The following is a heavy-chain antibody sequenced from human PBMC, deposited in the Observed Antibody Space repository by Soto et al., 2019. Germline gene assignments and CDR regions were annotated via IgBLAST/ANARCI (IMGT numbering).Heavy chain of an antibody. D-gene: IGHD3-22*01. J-gene: IGHJ3*02. CDR1: GFTFSSYA. Sequence: PGGSLRVSCAASGFTFSSYAMHWVRQAPGKGLEWVAVISYDGSNKYYADSVKGRFTISRDNSKNTLYLQMNSLRAEDTAVYYCAREFLSPNLVVVIPLDAFDIWGQGTMVTVSS. CDR2: ISYDGSNK. V-gene: IGHV3-30-3*01. CDR3: AREFLSPNLVVVIPLDAFDI.